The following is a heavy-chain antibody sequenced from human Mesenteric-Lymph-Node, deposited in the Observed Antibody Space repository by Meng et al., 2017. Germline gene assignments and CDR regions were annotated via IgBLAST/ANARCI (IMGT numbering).Heavy chain of an antibody. J-gene: IGHJ4*02. CDR2: ISGSGVTT. D-gene: IGHD3-16*01. CDR3: AKIIGGGINELDY. V-gene: IGHV3-23*01. CDR1: GFTFSSYA. Sequence: GESLKISCAASGFTFSSYAMTWVRQAPGKGLDWVSSISGSGVTTYYVDSVKGRFTISRDNSKNTLYLQMNSLRAEDTAVYYCAKIIGGGINELDYWGQGTLVTVSS.